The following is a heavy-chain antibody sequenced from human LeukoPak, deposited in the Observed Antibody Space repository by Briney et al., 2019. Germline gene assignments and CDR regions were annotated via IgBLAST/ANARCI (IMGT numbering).Heavy chain of an antibody. CDR2: IYYSGST. Sequence: PSQTLSLTCTVSGGSLSSGDYYWSWIRQPPGKGLEWIGYIYYSGSTYYNPSLKSRVTISVDTSKNQFSLKLSSVTAADTAVYYCASGKRDYYDSSDNADYWGQGTLVTVSS. D-gene: IGHD3-22*01. V-gene: IGHV4-30-4*08. CDR3: ASGKRDYYDSSDNADY. J-gene: IGHJ4*02. CDR1: GGSLSSGDYY.